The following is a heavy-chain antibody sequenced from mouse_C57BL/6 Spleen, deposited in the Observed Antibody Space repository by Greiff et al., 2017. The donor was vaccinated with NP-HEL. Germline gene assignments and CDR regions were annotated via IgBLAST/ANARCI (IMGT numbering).Heavy chain of an antibody. D-gene: IGHD4-1*01. Sequence: VQLQQSGAELVMPGASVKLSCKASGYTFTSYWMHWVKQRPGQGLEWIGEIDPSDSYTNYNQKFKGKSTLTVDKSSSTAYMQLSSLTSEDSAVYYCASGGTGLDYWGQGTTLTVSS. CDR3: ASGGTGLDY. CDR2: IDPSDSYT. CDR1: GYTFTSYW. V-gene: IGHV1-69*01. J-gene: IGHJ2*01.